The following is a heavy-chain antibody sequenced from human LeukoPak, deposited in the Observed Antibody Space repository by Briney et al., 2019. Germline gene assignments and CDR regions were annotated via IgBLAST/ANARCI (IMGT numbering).Heavy chain of an antibody. CDR2: ISAYNGNT. CDR1: GYTFTSYG. V-gene: IGHV1-18*01. CDR3: ARGYCSSTTCSHPLG. D-gene: IGHD2-2*01. J-gene: IGHJ4*02. Sequence: ASVKVSCKASGYTFTSYGINWVRQAPGQGLEWMGWISAYNGNTNYAQKLQGRVTMTTDTSTSTAYMDLRSLRSDDTAVYYCARGYCSSTTCSHPLGWGQGTLVTVSS.